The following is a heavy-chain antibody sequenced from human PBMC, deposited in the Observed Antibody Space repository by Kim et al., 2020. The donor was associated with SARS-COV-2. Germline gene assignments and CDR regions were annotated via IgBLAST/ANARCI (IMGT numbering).Heavy chain of an antibody. CDR2: ISSNGGST. Sequence: GGSLRLSCSASGFTFSSYAMHWVRQAPGKGLEYVSAISSNGGSTYYADSVKGRFTISRDNSKNTLYLQMSSLRAEDTAVYYCVGAAAYYYYGMDVWGQGTTVTVSS. V-gene: IGHV3-64D*06. J-gene: IGHJ6*02. CDR1: GFTFSSYA. CDR3: VGAAAYYYYGMDV. D-gene: IGHD6-13*01.